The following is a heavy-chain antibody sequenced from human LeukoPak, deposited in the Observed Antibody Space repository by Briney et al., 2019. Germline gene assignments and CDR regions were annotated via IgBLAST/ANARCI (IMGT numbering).Heavy chain of an antibody. D-gene: IGHD1-1*01. V-gene: IGHV3-23*01. J-gene: IGHJ4*02. Sequence: GGSLRLSCAASGFTFGDYAISWVRQAPGKGLEWVSVISARGDATYFADSVKGRFTISRDNPKNTLFLQMDSLRAEDTAVYYCAKVQGNPSYCDWWGQGTLVTVSS. CDR3: AKVQGNPSYCDW. CDR2: ISARGDAT. CDR1: GFTFGDYA.